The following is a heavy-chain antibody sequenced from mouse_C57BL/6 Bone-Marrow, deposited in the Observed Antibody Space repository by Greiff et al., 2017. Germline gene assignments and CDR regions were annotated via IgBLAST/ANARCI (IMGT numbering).Heavy chain of an antibody. CDR3: ARKGAYYSNYDYAMDY. J-gene: IGHJ4*01. Sequence: QVQLQQSGAELVKPGASVKLSCKASGYTFTSYWMHWVKQRPGQGLEWIGMINPNSGSTNYNEKFKSKATLTVDKSSSTAYMQLSSLTSEDAAVYYWARKGAYYSNYDYAMDYWGQGTSVTVSS. CDR1: GYTFTSYW. D-gene: IGHD2-5*01. V-gene: IGHV1-64*01. CDR2: INPNSGST.